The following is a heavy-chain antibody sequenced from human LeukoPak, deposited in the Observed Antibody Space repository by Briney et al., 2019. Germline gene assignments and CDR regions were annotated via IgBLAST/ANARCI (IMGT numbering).Heavy chain of an antibody. Sequence: SQTLSLTCTVSGGSISSGGYYWSWIRQHPGKGLEWIGYIYYSGSTYYNPSLKSRVTISVDTSKNQFSLKLSSVTAADTAVYYCAKGSRFPYCSSTSCYSSYWGQGTLVTVSS. CDR2: IYYSGST. D-gene: IGHD2-2*02. V-gene: IGHV4-31*03. CDR3: AKGSRFPYCSSTSCYSSY. J-gene: IGHJ4*02. CDR1: GGSISSGGYY.